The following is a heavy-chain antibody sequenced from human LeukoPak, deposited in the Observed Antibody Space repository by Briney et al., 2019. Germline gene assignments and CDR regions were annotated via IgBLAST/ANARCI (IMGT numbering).Heavy chain of an antibody. CDR1: GFTVSSNY. D-gene: IGHD2-15*01. Sequence: GGSLRLSCAASGFTVSSNYMSWVRQAPGKGLEWVSVIYSGGSTYYADSVKGRFTISRDNSKNTLYLQMNSLRADDTAVYYCAREGGSWGGGNWFDPWGQGTLVTVSS. CDR2: IYSGGST. CDR3: AREGGSWGGGNWFDP. J-gene: IGHJ5*02. V-gene: IGHV3-53*01.